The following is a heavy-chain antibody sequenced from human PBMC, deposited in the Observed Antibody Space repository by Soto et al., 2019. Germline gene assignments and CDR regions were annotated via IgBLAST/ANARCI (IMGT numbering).Heavy chain of an antibody. CDR1: GYTFTSYD. CDR3: ARRGATQYYYYGMDV. J-gene: IGHJ6*02. V-gene: IGHV1-8*01. CDR2: MNPNSGNT. Sequence: ASVKVSCKASGYTFTSYDINWVRHATGQGLEWMGWMNPNSGNTGYAQKFQGRVTMTRNTSISTAYMELSSLRSEDTAVYYCARRGATQYYYYGMDVWGQGTTVTVSS. D-gene: IGHD1-26*01.